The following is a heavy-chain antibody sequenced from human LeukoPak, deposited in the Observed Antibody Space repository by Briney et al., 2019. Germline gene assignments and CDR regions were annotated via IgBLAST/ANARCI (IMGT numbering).Heavy chain of an antibody. CDR2: INHRGST. D-gene: IGHD3-10*01. CDR3: ARGGGLGSYYTPLDS. Sequence: SETLSLTCAVYGGSFSGYYWTWIRQPPGKGLEWIGEINHRGSTNYNPSLISRVTISADRSKNQFSLKLSSVTAADTAVYYCARGGGLGSYYTPLDSWGQGTLVTVSS. V-gene: IGHV4-34*01. CDR1: GGSFSGYY. J-gene: IGHJ4*02.